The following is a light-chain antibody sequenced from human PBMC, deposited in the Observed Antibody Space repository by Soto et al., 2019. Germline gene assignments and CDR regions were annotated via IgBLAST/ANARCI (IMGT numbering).Light chain of an antibody. V-gene: IGKV3-15*01. Sequence: EVVMTQSPATVSVSPGEGVTLSCRASQTISNDLAWYQQKPGQAPRLLIYGASTRATGVPARFSGGGSGTEFTLTISSLQSEDFAFYYCQQNNKWPPLTFGGGTKVELK. CDR3: QQNNKWPPLT. CDR1: QTISND. CDR2: GAS. J-gene: IGKJ4*01.